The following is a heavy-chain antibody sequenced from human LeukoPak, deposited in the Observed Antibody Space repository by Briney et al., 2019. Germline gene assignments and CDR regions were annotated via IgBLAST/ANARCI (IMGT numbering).Heavy chain of an antibody. D-gene: IGHD3-10*01. CDR3: ASYPHMVRGVLHYYFDY. V-gene: IGHV3-48*04. CDR1: GFPFSSYP. J-gene: IGHJ4*02. CDR2: ISGSSSSI. Sequence: GGSLTLSCAASGFPFSSYPMSWVRQAPGKGLEWVSYISGSSSSIYYADSVKGRFTISRDNAKNSLYLQMNSLRAEDTAVYYCASYPHMVRGVLHYYFDYWGQGTLVTVSS.